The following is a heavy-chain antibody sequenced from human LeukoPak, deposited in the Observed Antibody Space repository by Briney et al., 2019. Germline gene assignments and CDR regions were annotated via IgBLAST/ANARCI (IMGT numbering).Heavy chain of an antibody. CDR1: GFTFSSNV. J-gene: IGHJ4*02. CDR2: ISGSGGST. CDR3: AKDRVTAMVPSLFDY. D-gene: IGHD5-18*01. Sequence: GGSLRLSCAASGFTFSSNVMIWVRQAPGKGLEWVSAISGSGGSTYYADSVKGRFTISRDNSKNTLYLQMNSLRAEDTAVYYCAKDRVTAMVPSLFDYWGQGTLVTVSS. V-gene: IGHV3-23*01.